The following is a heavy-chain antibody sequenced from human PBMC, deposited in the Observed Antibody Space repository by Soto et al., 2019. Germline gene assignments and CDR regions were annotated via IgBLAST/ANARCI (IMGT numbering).Heavy chain of an antibody. CDR3: AKACSGGSCFDI. CDR1: GLTLSSYG. V-gene: IGHV3-30*18. Sequence: QVQLVESGGGGVQPGRSLRLSWAASGLTLSSYGLHWVRQAPGKGLEWVAVISYDGSNKYYADSVKGRFTISRDNSKNTLYLQMNSLRAEDTAVYYCAKACSGGSCFDIWGQGTMVTVSS. D-gene: IGHD2-15*01. CDR2: ISYDGSNK. J-gene: IGHJ3*02.